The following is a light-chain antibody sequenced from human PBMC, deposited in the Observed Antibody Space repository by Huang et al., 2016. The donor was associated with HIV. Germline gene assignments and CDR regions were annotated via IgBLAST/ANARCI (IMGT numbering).Light chain of an antibody. Sequence: IQLTQSPSSLSASVGDRVTITCRASQGISSYLAWYQQKPGKAPKLLIYAASTLQSGVQSRFSGSGSGTDFTLTINSLQPEDFATYYCQQLNSYPLTFGGGTKVEIK. CDR3: QQLNSYPLT. V-gene: IGKV1-9*01. CDR1: QGISSY. CDR2: AAS. J-gene: IGKJ4*01.